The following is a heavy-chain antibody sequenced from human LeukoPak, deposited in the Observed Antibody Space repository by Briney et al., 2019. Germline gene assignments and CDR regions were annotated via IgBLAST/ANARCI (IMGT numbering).Heavy chain of an antibody. J-gene: IGHJ4*02. CDR2: ISGSGGST. D-gene: IGHD3-3*01. CDR3: ARESTPDYDFWSGYYPYYFDY. Sequence: GGSLRLSCAASGFTFSSYAMSWVRQAPGKGLEWVSAISGSGGSTYYADSVKGRFTISRDNAKNSLYLQMNSLRAEDTAVYYCARESTPDYDFWSGYYPYYFDYWGQGTLVTVSS. CDR1: GFTFSSYA. V-gene: IGHV3-23*01.